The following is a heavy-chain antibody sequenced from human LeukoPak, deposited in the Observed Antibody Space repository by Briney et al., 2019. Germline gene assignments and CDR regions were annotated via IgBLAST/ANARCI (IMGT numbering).Heavy chain of an antibody. D-gene: IGHD3-10*01. J-gene: IGHJ4*02. CDR1: GGTFSSYA. CDR3: ARDALSGSFFDY. Sequence: ASVKVSCKASGGTFSSYAISWVRQAPGQGLEWMGGIIPIFGTASYAQKFQGRVTITADESTSTAYMELSSLRSEDTAVYYCARDALSGSFFDYWGQGTLVTVSS. V-gene: IGHV1-69*13. CDR2: IIPIFGTA.